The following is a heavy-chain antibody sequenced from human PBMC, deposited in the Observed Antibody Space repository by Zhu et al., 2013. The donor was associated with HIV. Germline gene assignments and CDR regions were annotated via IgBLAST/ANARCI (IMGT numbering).Heavy chain of an antibody. CDR2: IIPILGIA. D-gene: IGHD1-1*01. V-gene: IGHV1-69*02. J-gene: IGHJ3*02. CDR1: GGTFSSYT. Sequence: QVQLVQSGAEVKKPGSSVKVSCKASGGTFSSYTISWVRQAPGQGLEWMGRIIPILGIANYAQKFQGRVTITADKSTSTAYMELSSLRSEDTAVYYCARVRQRRTGTTKDHVPFDIWGQGTMVTVSS. CDR3: ARVRQRRTGTTKDHVPFDI.